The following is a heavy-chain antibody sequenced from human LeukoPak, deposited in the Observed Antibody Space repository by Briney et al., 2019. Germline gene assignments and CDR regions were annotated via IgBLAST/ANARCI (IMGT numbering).Heavy chain of an antibody. D-gene: IGHD3-16*01. Sequence: GGSLRLSCAASGFTFSRFWMNWVRQAPGRGLEWVANIDQSGGRNNYVDSVKGRFTISRDNAKNSLFLEMSSLRADDTAVYFCARDVEGGTFDIWGQGATVTVSS. CDR2: IDQSGGRN. CDR1: GFTFSRFW. J-gene: IGHJ3*02. V-gene: IGHV3-7*05. CDR3: ARDVEGGTFDI.